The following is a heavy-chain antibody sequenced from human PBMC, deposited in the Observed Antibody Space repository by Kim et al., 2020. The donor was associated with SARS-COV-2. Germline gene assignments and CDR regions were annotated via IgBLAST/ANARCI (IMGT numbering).Heavy chain of an antibody. J-gene: IGHJ6*02. CDR3: AKSRYSLNYYGMDV. D-gene: IGHD4-4*01. V-gene: IGHV3-23*01. Sequence: ADSVKARFTISRDNSKNTLYLQMNGLRAEDTAVYYCAKSRYSLNYYGMDVWGQGTTVTVSS.